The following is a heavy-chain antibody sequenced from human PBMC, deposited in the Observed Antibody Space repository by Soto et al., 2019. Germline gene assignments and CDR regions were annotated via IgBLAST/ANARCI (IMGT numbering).Heavy chain of an antibody. CDR3: AREYYYDSSGYYPPGPFDY. Sequence: WGSLRLSCAASGFTFSSYAMHWVRQAPGKGLEWVAVISYDGSNKYYADSVKGRFTISRDNSKNTLYLQMNSLRAEDTAVYYCAREYYYDSSGYYPPGPFDYWGQGTLVTVSS. CDR2: ISYDGSNK. J-gene: IGHJ4*02. D-gene: IGHD3-22*01. V-gene: IGHV3-30-3*01. CDR1: GFTFSSYA.